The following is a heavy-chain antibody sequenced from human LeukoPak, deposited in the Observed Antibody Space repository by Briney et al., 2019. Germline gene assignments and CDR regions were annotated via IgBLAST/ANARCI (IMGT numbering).Heavy chain of an antibody. CDR3: ASSSGATRRGIDY. CDR1: GFTFSSYS. V-gene: IGHV3-21*04. CDR2: ISSSSSYI. J-gene: IGHJ4*02. D-gene: IGHD1-26*01. Sequence: GGSLRLSCAASGFTFSSYSMNWVRQAPGKGLEWVSSISSSSSYIYYADSVKGRFTISRDNAKNSLYLQMNSLRAEDTAVYYCASSSGATRRGIDYWGQGTLVTVSS.